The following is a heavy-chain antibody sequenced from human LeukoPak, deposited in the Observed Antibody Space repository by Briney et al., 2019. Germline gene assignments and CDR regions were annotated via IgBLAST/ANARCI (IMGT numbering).Heavy chain of an antibody. D-gene: IGHD1-26*01. Sequence: GGSLRLSCAASGFTFSSYDMTWVRQAPGKGLEWVANIKQDGSEKYYVDSVKGRFTISRDNAKNSLYLQMNSLRAEDTAVYYCARMIKYSGSYFDYWGQGTLVTVSS. CDR3: ARMIKYSGSYFDY. CDR2: IKQDGSEK. J-gene: IGHJ4*02. CDR1: GFTFSSYD. V-gene: IGHV3-7*01.